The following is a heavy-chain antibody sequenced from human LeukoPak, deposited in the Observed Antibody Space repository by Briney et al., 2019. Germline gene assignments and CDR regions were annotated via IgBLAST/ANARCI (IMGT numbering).Heavy chain of an antibody. J-gene: IGHJ4*02. CDR3: ARDSYNNVDY. D-gene: IGHD5-24*01. CDR2: TDTEGTST. Sequence: GGSLRLSCAASGFTFSAYWMHWVRQAPGQGLVWVSRTDTEGTSTHYADSVKGRFTVSRDNAKNTVYLQMNSLRAEDTAVYYCARDSYNNVDYWGQGTLVTVSS. V-gene: IGHV3-74*01. CDR1: GFTFSAYW.